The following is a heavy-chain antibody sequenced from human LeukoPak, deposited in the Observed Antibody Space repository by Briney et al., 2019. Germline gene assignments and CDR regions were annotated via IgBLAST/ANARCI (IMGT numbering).Heavy chain of an antibody. V-gene: IGHV1-8*01. CDR1: GYTFTSYD. D-gene: IGHD2-15*01. J-gene: IGHJ5*02. CDR3: ARSEPVVAARSWFDP. Sequence: ASVKVSCKAPGYTFTSYDINWVRQATGQGLEWMGWMNPNSGNTGYAQKFQGRVTMTRNTSISTAYMELSRLRSDDTAVYYCARSEPVVAARSWFDPWGQGTLVTVSS. CDR2: MNPNSGNT.